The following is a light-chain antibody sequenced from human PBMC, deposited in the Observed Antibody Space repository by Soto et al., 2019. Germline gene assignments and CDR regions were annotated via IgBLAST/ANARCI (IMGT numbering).Light chain of an antibody. J-gene: IGKJ2*01. CDR2: NAS. V-gene: IGKV1-5*03. CDR3: QKYHQESI. Sequence: DVEMTQSPATLPTSIGDRVTINCRASQNVSNWLAWYQQKPGKAPKLLIYNASRLETGVPTRFSAGGSGTDITLTINCLQFDDFDTYFCQKYHQESIFGPGTKLEIK. CDR1: QNVSNW.